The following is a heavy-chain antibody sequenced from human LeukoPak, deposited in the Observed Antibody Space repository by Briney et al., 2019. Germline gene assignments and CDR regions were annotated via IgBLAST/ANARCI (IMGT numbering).Heavy chain of an antibody. V-gene: IGHV3-7*01. Sequence: GGSLRLSCAASGFTFSSYWMSWVRQAPGKGLEWVANIKQDGSEKYYVDSVKGRFTISRDNAKNSLYLQMNSLRAEDTAVYYCARDGFLEWLLAFDYWGQGTLVTVSS. D-gene: IGHD3-3*01. CDR3: ARDGFLEWLLAFDY. CDR2: IKQDGSEK. J-gene: IGHJ4*02. CDR1: GFTFSSYW.